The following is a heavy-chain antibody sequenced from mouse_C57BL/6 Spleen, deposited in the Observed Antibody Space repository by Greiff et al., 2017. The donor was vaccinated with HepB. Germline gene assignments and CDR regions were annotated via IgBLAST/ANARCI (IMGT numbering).Heavy chain of an antibody. Sequence: QVQLQQSGAELARPGASVKLSCKASGYTFTSYGISWVKQRTGQGLEWIGEIYPRSGNTYSNEKFKGKATLTDDKSSSTASMELRSLPSEDSAVYFCARGRNYDAMDYWGQGTSVTVSS. V-gene: IGHV1-81*01. CDR2: IYPRSGNT. J-gene: IGHJ4*01. CDR3: ARGRNYDAMDY. D-gene: IGHD1-1*02. CDR1: GYTFTSYG.